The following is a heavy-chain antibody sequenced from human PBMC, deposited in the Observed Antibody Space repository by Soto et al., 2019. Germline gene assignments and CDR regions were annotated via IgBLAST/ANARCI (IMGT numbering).Heavy chain of an antibody. CDR2: INPNSGGT. D-gene: IGHD2-8*01. Sequence: ASVKVSCKASGYTFTGYYMHWVRQAPGQGLEWMGWINPNSGGTNYAQKFQGRVTMTRDTSISTAYMELSRLRSDDTAVYYCARLRSILMVYAIEDYYYGMDVWGQGTTVTVSS. J-gene: IGHJ6*02. CDR3: ARLRSILMVYAIEDYYYGMDV. V-gene: IGHV1-2*02. CDR1: GYTFTGYY.